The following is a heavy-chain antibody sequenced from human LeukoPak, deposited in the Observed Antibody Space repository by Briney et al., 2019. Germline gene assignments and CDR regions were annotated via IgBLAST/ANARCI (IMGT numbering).Heavy chain of an antibody. CDR3: AKCREFFYYYYYMDV. CDR2: IRYDGSNK. J-gene: IGHJ6*03. Sequence: KPGGSLRLSCGASGFTFSSYGMHWVRQAPGKGLEGVAFIRYDGSNKYYADSVKGRFTISRDNSKNTLYLQMNSLRAEDTAVYYCAKCREFFYYYYYMDVWGKGTTVTVSS. CDR1: GFTFSSYG. D-gene: IGHD3-10*01. V-gene: IGHV3-30*02.